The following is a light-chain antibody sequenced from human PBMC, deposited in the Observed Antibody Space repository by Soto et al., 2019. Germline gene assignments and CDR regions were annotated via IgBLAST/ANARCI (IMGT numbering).Light chain of an antibody. CDR1: GSDIGGYNF. J-gene: IGLJ1*01. Sequence: QSVLTQPPSASGSPGQSVTISCTGTGSDIGGYNFVSWYQQHPGKVPKLIIYEVNKRPSGVPDRFSGSKSGNTASLTVSGLQADDEADYYCSSYAGTNTRYVFGTGTKVTVL. V-gene: IGLV2-8*01. CDR3: SSYAGTNTRYV. CDR2: EVN.